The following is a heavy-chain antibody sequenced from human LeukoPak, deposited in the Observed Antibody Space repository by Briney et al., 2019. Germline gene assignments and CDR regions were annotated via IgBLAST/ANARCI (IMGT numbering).Heavy chain of an antibody. CDR1: GGSISRGGYY. CDR2: IYYRGST. D-gene: IGHD6-6*01. CDR3: ARGTSLGSDY. J-gene: IGHJ4*02. V-gene: IGHV4-31*03. Sequence: PSETLSLTCTVSGGSISRGGYYWSWIRQHPGKGLEWIGYIYYRGSTYYNPSLKSRVTISVDTSKNQFSLKLSSVTAADTAVYYCARGTSLGSDYWGQGTLVTVSS.